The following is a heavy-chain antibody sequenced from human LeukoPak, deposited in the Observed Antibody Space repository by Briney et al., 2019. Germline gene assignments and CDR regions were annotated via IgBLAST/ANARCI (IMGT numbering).Heavy chain of an antibody. CDR3: ARDQSWLPDY. Sequence: PGGSLRLSCAVSGFTFSSHDMNWVRQAPGKGLEWVSYINTNARTIDYADSVKGRFTISRDNAQNSLYLQMNSLRVEDTAVYYCARDQSWLPDYWGQGTLVTVSS. CDR1: GFTFSSHD. J-gene: IGHJ4*02. D-gene: IGHD5-12*01. V-gene: IGHV3-48*03. CDR2: INTNARTI.